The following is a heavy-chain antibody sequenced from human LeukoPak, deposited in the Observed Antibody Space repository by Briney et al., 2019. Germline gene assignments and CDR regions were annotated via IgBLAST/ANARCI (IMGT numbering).Heavy chain of an antibody. CDR3: ARDLRPYYYGMDV. D-gene: IGHD6-6*01. Sequence: PSETLSLTCTVSGGSISSGGYYWSWIRQHPGKGLEWIGYIYYSGSTYYNPSLKSRVTISVVTSKNQFSLELSSVTAADTAVYYCARDLRPYYYGMDVWGQGTTVTVSS. CDR1: GGSISSGGYY. J-gene: IGHJ6*02. V-gene: IGHV4-31*03. CDR2: IYYSGST.